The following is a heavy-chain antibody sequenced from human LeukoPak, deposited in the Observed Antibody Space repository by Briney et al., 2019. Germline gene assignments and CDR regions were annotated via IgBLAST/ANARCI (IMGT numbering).Heavy chain of an antibody. CDR1: GFTFSSYG. CDR2: ISSSSSYI. V-gene: IGHV3-21*01. D-gene: IGHD3-22*01. J-gene: IGHJ4*02. Sequence: GGSLRLSCAASGFTFSSYGMSWVRQAPGKGLEWVSSISSSSSYIYYADSVKGRFTISRDNAKNSLYLQMNSLRAEDTAVYYCARDTGDDYYDTSGLDYWGQGTLVTVSS. CDR3: ARDTGDDYYDTSGLDY.